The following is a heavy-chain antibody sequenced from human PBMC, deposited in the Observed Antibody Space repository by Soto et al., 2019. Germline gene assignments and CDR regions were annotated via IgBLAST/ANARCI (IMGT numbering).Heavy chain of an antibody. CDR2: IYYSGST. Sequence: PSETLSLTCTVSGGSISSGGYYWSWNRQHPGKGLEWIGYIYYSGSTYYNPSLKSRVTISVDTSKNQFSLKLSSVTAADTAVYYCARGRITMVRGVIMDVWGQGTTVTVSS. V-gene: IGHV4-31*03. CDR1: GGSISSGGYY. J-gene: IGHJ6*02. CDR3: ARGRITMVRGVIMDV. D-gene: IGHD3-10*01.